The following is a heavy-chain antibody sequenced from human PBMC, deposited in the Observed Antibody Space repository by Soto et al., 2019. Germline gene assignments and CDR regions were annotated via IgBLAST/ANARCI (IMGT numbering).Heavy chain of an antibody. J-gene: IGHJ6*02. CDR3: ARTAPRWIQFVSYYGMDV. Sequence: ASVKVSCKASGYTFTGYYMHWVRQAPGQGLEWMGWINPNSGGTNYAQKFQGRVTMTRDTSISTAYMELSRLRSDDTAVYYCARTAPRWIQFVSYYGMDVWGQGTTVTAP. CDR1: GYTFTGYY. V-gene: IGHV1-2*02. D-gene: IGHD5-18*01. CDR2: INPNSGGT.